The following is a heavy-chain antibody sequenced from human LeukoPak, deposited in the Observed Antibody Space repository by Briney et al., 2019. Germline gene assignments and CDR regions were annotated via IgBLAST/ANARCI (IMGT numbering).Heavy chain of an antibody. CDR2: IYYSGST. Sequence: PSETLSLTCTVSGGSISSSSYYWGWNRQPPGKGLEWIRSIYYSGSTYYNPSLKSRVTISVDTSKNQFSLKLSSVTAADTAVYYCARDGGSTSYDGMDYWGQGTLVTVSS. V-gene: IGHV4-39*07. J-gene: IGHJ4*02. CDR3: ARDGGSTSYDGMDY. D-gene: IGHD2-2*01. CDR1: GGSISSSSYY.